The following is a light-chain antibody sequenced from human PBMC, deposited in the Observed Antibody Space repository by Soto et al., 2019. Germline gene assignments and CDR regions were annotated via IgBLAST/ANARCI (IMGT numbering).Light chain of an antibody. CDR1: SSDIDHYDY. J-gene: IGLJ1*01. CDR2: HVT. Sequence: QSVLTKPASVSGSPGQSITISCTGTSSDIDHYDYVSWYQQHPGKAPKLMIYHVTYRPSGVSNRYSGSKSGNSASLTISGLQADDEADYYCCALTTSHTYVVGSGTKLTVL. CDR3: CALTTSHTYV. V-gene: IGLV2-14*03.